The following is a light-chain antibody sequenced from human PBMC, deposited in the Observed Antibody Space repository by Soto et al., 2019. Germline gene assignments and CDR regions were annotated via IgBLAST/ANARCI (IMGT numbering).Light chain of an antibody. V-gene: IGKV3-15*01. CDR3: QQYNKWPLT. Sequence: EIVMTQSPATLSVSPGERATLSCRASQSVSSNLAWYQQKPGQSPRLLIYGASTRATGIPARFSGSGSGADFTLTISSLHSEDFAVSYCQQYNKWPLTFGGGTKVEIK. CDR2: GAS. CDR1: QSVSSN. J-gene: IGKJ4*01.